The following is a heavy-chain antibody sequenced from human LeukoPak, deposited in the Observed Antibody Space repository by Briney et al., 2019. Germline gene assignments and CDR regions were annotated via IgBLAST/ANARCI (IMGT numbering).Heavy chain of an antibody. CDR3: ARAIRVAVAGNFDY. CDR2: ISSSSSYI. J-gene: IGHJ4*02. D-gene: IGHD6-19*01. Sequence: PGGSLRLSCAAFGFTFSSYSMNWVRQAPGKGLEWVSSISSSSSYIYYADSVKGRFTISRDNAKNSLYLQMNSLRAEDTAVYYCARAIRVAVAGNFDYWGQGTLVTVSS. V-gene: IGHV3-21*01. CDR1: GFTFSSYS.